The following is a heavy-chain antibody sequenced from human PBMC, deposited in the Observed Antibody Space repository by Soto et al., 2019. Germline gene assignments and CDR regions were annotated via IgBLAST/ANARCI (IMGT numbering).Heavy chain of an antibody. CDR1: GCTFTSYY. V-gene: IGHV1-46*01. CDR2: INPSGGST. CDR3: AGDSASIRFGDFWSGYGMDA. J-gene: IGHJ6*02. D-gene: IGHD3-3*01. Sequence: ASLKVPCKASGCTFTSYYMHWVRQAPGQGLEWMGVINPSGGSTSYAQKFQGRVTMTRDTSTSTVYMELSSLRSEDTAVYYSAGDSASIRFGDFWSGYGMDAWGQGTTVNVSS.